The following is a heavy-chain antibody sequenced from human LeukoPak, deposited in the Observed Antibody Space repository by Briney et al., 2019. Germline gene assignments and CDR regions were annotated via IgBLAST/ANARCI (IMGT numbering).Heavy chain of an antibody. V-gene: IGHV1-69*04. CDR3: ARDPGGNSMGGYYDSSGYTKYGFDY. J-gene: IGHJ4*02. CDR2: IIPILGIA. D-gene: IGHD3-22*01. CDR1: GGTFSSYA. Sequence: SVKVSCKAPGGTFSSYAISWVRQAPGQGLEWMGRIIPILGIANYAQKFQGRVTITADKSTSTAYMELSSLRSEDTAVYYCARDPGGNSMGGYYDSSGYTKYGFDYWGQGTLVTVSS.